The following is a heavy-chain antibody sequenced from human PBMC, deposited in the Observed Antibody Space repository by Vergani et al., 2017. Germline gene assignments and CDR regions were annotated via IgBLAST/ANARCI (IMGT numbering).Heavy chain of an antibody. J-gene: IGHJ4*02. D-gene: IGHD6-13*01. CDR3: ARSPGIGSSWYCADY. CDR1: GYTFTGYY. Sequence: QVQLVQSGAEVKKPGASVKVSCKASGYTFTGYYMHWVRQAPGQGLEWMGWINPNSGGTNYAQKFQGRVTMTRDTSISTAYMELSRLRSDDTAVYYCARSPGIGSSWYCADYWAREPWSPSPQ. V-gene: IGHV1-2*02. CDR2: INPNSGGT.